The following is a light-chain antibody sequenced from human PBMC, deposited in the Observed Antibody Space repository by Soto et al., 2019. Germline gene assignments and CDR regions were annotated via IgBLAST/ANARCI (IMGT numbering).Light chain of an antibody. V-gene: IGKV3-20*01. J-gene: IGKJ4*01. CDR2: AAS. CDR1: QSVTNNF. Sequence: EIVLTQSPGTLSLSPGERATLSCRASQSVTNNFLGWYQQRPGQSPRLLMYAASSRATGIPDRFSGSGSGTDFTLTISRLEPEDFAVYYCQQYGNSPLTFGGGTKVEI. CDR3: QQYGNSPLT.